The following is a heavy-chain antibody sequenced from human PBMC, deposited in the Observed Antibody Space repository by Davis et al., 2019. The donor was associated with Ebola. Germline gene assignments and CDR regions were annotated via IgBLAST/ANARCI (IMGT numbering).Heavy chain of an antibody. Sequence: GGSLRLSCAASGFTFSSYSMNWVRQAPGKGLEWVSSISNSSSYIYYADSVKGRFTISRDNAKNSRYLQMNSLRAEDTAVYYCARERYCSGGSCYARGVLDYWGQGTLVTVSS. CDR1: GFTFSSYS. CDR2: ISNSSSYI. J-gene: IGHJ4*02. V-gene: IGHV3-21*01. CDR3: ARERYCSGGSCYARGVLDY. D-gene: IGHD2-15*01.